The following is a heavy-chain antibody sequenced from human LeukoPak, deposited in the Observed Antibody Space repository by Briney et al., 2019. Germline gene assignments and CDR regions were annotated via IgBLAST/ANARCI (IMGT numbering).Heavy chain of an antibody. D-gene: IGHD6-19*01. Sequence: ASVKVSCKASGYTFTGYYMHWVRQAPGQGLEWMGWINPNSGGTNYAQRFQGRVTMTRDTSISTAYMELSRLRSDDTAVYYCAREPIAVAGGNAFDIWGQGTMVTVSS. J-gene: IGHJ3*02. CDR3: AREPIAVAGGNAFDI. CDR1: GYTFTGYY. V-gene: IGHV1-2*02. CDR2: INPNSGGT.